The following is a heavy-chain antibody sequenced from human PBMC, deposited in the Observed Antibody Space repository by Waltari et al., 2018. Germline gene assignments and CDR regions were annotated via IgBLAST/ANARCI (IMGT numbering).Heavy chain of an antibody. D-gene: IGHD3-3*01. V-gene: IGHV3-49*05. CDR1: GGTFSSYA. CDR3: TRGYDFWSGYGDY. CDR2: IRSKAYGGTT. J-gene: IGHJ4*02. Sequence: VQLVQSGAEVKKPGSSVKVSCKASGGTFSSYAISWFRQAPGKGLEWVGFIRSKAYGGTTEYAASVKGRFTISRDDSKSIAYLQMNSLKTEDTAVYYCTRGYDFWSGYGDYWGQGTLVTVSS.